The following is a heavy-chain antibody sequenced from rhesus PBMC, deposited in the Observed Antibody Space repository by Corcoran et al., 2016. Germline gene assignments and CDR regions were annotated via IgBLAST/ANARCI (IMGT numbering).Heavy chain of an antibody. CDR1: GGSISSNY. J-gene: IGHJ4*01. Sequence: QVQLQESGPGLVKPSETLSLTCAVSGGSISSNYWSWIRQPPGKGLEWIGYIYGRSGSTYYNPSLKSRVTIATDTSKNQFSRKRSSVTAADTAVYYCARAHYGSSYGAALDYWGQGVLVSVSS. CDR3: ARAHYGSSYGAALDY. D-gene: IGHD4-29*01. CDR2: IYGRSGST. V-gene: IGHV4-160*01.